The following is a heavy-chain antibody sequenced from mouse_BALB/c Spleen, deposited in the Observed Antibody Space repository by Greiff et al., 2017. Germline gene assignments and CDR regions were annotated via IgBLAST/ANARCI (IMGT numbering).Heavy chain of an antibody. V-gene: IGHV1-54*01. CDR3: ASGGIIDTMDY. Sequence: VQLQQSGAELVRPGTSVKVSCKASGYAFTNYLIEWVKQRSGQGLEWIGVINPGSGGTNYNEKFKGKATLTADKSSSTAYMQLSSLTSEDSAVYLCASGGIIDTMDYWGQGTSVTVSS. CDR1: GYAFTNYL. CDR2: INPGSGGT. J-gene: IGHJ4*01. D-gene: IGHD2-4*01.